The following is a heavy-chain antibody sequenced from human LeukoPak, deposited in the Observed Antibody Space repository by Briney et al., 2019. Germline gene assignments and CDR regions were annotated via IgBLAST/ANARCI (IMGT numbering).Heavy chain of an antibody. D-gene: IGHD3-22*01. J-gene: IGHJ6*02. Sequence: SETLSLTCDVSGGSVTSTNWWTWVRQPPGKGLEWIGEVHLDGRTNYNPSLKSRLIMSVDLPENHISLKLTSVTAADTAVYYCARAHYYYDSSGYYYVTYYYGMDVWGQGTTVTVSS. V-gene: IGHV4-4*02. CDR3: ARAHYYYDSSGYYYVTYYYGMDV. CDR2: VHLDGRT. CDR1: GGSVTSTNW.